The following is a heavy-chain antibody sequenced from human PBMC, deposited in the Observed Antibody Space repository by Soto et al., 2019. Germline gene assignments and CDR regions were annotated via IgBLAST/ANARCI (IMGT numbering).Heavy chain of an antibody. CDR3: SKGWGDY. CDR1: GFTLSSYV. Sequence: GGSLRLSCVASGFTLSSYVTSWVRQAPGKGLEWVSGISAGSGSTHYADSVKGRFTISRDDSKNTLYLQMNILRVEDTALYYCSKGWGDYWGQGNVVTVSS. D-gene: IGHD1-26*01. J-gene: IGHJ4*02. V-gene: IGHV3-23*01. CDR2: ISAGSGST.